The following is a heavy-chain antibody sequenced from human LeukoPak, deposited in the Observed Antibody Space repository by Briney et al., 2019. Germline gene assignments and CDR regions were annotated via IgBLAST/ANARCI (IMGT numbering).Heavy chain of an antibody. V-gene: IGHV4-34*01. CDR3: ARAYRGRDRYFDL. J-gene: IGHJ2*01. D-gene: IGHD2-2*02. CDR2: INHSGST. Sequence: SETLSLTCDVYGGSFSGYYWSWIRQPPGKGLEWIGEINHSGSTNYNPSLKSRVTISVDTSKNQFSLKLSSVTAADTAVYYCARAYRGRDRYFDLWGRGTLVTVSS. CDR1: GGSFSGYY.